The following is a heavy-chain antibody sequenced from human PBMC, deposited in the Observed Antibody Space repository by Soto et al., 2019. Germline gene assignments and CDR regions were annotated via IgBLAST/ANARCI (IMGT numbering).Heavy chain of an antibody. CDR3: ARVRPRTRGIAAAGTGGWFDP. J-gene: IGHJ5*02. CDR1: GGSISSGGYY. CDR2: IYYSGST. Sequence: QVQLQESGPGLVKPSQTLSLTCTVSGGSISSGGYYWSRIRQHPGKGLEWIGYIYYSGSTYYNPSLKSRVTISVDTSKNQFSLKLSSVTAADTAVYYCARVRPRTRGIAAAGTGGWFDPWGQGTLVTVSS. V-gene: IGHV4-31*03. D-gene: IGHD6-13*01.